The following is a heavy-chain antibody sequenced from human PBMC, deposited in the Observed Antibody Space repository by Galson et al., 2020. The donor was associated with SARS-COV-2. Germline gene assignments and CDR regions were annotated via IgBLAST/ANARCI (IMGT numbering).Heavy chain of an antibody. J-gene: IGHJ6*03. CDR1: GFTFSSYW. Sequence: QLGESLKISCAASGFTFSSYWMSWVRQAPGKGLEWVANIKQDGSEKYYVDSVKGRFTISRDNAKKSLYLQMNSLRAEDTAVYYCARVGVSGVRYTAMVRYYYYYMDVWGKGTTVTVSS. CDR2: IKQDGSEK. D-gene: IGHD5-18*01. CDR3: ARVGVSGVRYTAMVRYYYYYMDV. V-gene: IGHV3-7*01.